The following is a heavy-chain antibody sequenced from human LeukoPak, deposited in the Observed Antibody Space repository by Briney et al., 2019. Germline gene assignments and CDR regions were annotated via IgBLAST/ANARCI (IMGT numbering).Heavy chain of an antibody. Sequence: GGPLRLSCAASGFTVSSNYMSWVRQAPGKGLEWVSVIYSGGSTYYADSVKGRFTISRHNSKNTLYLQMNSLRAEDTAVYYCARGPRYSSGPTPLDYWGQGTLVTVSS. J-gene: IGHJ4*02. D-gene: IGHD6-19*01. V-gene: IGHV3-53*04. CDR3: ARGPRYSSGPTPLDY. CDR1: GFTVSSNY. CDR2: IYSGGST.